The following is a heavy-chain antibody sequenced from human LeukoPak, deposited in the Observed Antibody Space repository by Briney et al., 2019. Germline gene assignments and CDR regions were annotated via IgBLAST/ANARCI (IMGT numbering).Heavy chain of an antibody. CDR2: ISSSSSYI. Sequence: GGSLRLSCAASGFTFSSYSMNWVRQAPGKGLEWVSSISSSSSYIYYADSVKGRFTISRDNAKDSLFLQMNSLRAEDTAVYYCARHSSGWHFDYWGQGTLVTVSS. V-gene: IGHV3-21*01. J-gene: IGHJ4*02. CDR3: ARHSSGWHFDY. D-gene: IGHD6-19*01. CDR1: GFTFSSYS.